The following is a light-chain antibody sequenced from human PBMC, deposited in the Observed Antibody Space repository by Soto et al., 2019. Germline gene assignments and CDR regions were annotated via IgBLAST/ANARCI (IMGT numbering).Light chain of an antibody. Sequence: IVLTQSPGTLSLSPGERATLSCRASQSVSSTYLAWYQQKPGQAPRLLIYGASSRATGIPDRFSGSGSGTDFTLTISRLEPEDFAVYYCQQCGGSPLWTFGHGTKVDIK. J-gene: IGKJ1*01. CDR2: GAS. CDR1: QSVSSTY. V-gene: IGKV3-20*01. CDR3: QQCGGSPLWT.